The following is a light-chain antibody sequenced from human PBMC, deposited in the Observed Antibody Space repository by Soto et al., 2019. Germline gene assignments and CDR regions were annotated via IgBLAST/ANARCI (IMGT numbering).Light chain of an antibody. J-gene: IGKJ4*01. V-gene: IGKV3-20*01. CDR1: QSISSSY. CDR3: QQYSYLVT. Sequence: EIVLTQSPDTLSLSPGERATLSCRASQSISSSYLAWYQQKPGQAPRLLIYGTLTRATGIPDRFSGSGSGTDLTLTISRLEPEDFALYFCQQYSYLVTFGGGTKVEIK. CDR2: GTL.